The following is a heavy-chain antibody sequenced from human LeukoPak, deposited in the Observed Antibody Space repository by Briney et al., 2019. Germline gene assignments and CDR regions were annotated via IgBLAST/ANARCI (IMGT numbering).Heavy chain of an antibody. D-gene: IGHD2-2*01. CDR3: TRDRVVPNAGPRLYNWFDP. CDR2: INPTTGVT. J-gene: IGHJ5*02. Sequence: ASVKVSCKTSGYTFTTYYMHWVRQAPGPGLEWMGIINPTTGVTNYAQKFQGRVSMTRDTSASTVYMELNSLRSEDTAVYYCTRDRVVPNAGPRLYNWFDPWGQGTLVTVSS. V-gene: IGHV1-46*01. CDR1: GYTFTTYY.